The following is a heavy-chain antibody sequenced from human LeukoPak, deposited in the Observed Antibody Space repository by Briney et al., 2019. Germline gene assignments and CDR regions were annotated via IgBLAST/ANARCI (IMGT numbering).Heavy chain of an antibody. Sequence: PGGSLRLSCAASGFTFSTFAMSWVRQAPGKGLEWVSAISGSGGSTYYADSVKGRFTISRDNSKNTLYLQMNSLRAEDTAVYYCAKDLLLWTDLDAFDIWGQGTMVTVSS. CDR2: ISGSGGST. CDR3: AKDLLLWTDLDAFDI. CDR1: GFTFSTFA. V-gene: IGHV3-23*01. J-gene: IGHJ3*02. D-gene: IGHD2/OR15-2a*01.